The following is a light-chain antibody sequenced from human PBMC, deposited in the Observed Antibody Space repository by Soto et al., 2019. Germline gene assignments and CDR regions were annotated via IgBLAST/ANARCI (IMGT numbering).Light chain of an antibody. J-gene: IGKJ1*01. V-gene: IGKV3-15*01. CDR3: QQYRDWPWT. Sequence: EIVMTQSPATLSVSPGERASLSCRASQSVITNLAWYQQNPGQPPSLLVYGASTRAAGVPARFSGSGSGTEFTLTISSLQSEDSALYYCQQYRDWPWTFGQGTKVEMK. CDR1: QSVITN. CDR2: GAS.